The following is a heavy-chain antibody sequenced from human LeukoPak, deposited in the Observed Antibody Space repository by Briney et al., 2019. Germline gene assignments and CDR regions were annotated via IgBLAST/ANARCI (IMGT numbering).Heavy chain of an antibody. CDR3: ARVAMSDSSGYCDY. V-gene: IGHV3-33*01. J-gene: IGHJ4*02. CDR2: IWYDGSNK. Sequence: GGSLRLSCAASGFTFSSYAMHWVRQAPGKGLEWVAVIWYDGSNKNYADSVKGRFTISRDNSKNTLYLQMNSLRAEDTAVYYCARVAMSDSSGYCDYWGRGTLVTVSS. D-gene: IGHD3-22*01. CDR1: GFTFSSYA.